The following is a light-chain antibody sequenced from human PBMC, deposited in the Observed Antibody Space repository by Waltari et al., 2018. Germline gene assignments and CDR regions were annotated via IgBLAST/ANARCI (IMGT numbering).Light chain of an antibody. V-gene: IGLV2-11*01. Sequence: QSALTQPRSVSGPLGQSVTISCTGTSTDVGGYNYVSWYQQRPGEAPQLIISDVTQRPSGVPDRVSGSKSGNAASLTISGLQGEDEADYYCCSYADRFTVILFGAGTKLTVL. CDR3: CSYADRFTVIL. CDR2: DVT. J-gene: IGLJ3*02. CDR1: STDVGGYNY.